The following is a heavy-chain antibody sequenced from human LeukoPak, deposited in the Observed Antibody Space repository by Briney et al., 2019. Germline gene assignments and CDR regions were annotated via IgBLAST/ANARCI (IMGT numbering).Heavy chain of an antibody. J-gene: IGHJ4*02. Sequence: PSETLSLTCAVYGGSFSGYYWSWIRQPPGKGLEWIGEINHSGSTNYNPSLKSRVTISVDTSKNQFSLKLSSVTAADTAVYYCARVAELQLLYYFDYWGQGTLVTVSS. CDR3: ARVAELQLLYYFDY. V-gene: IGHV4-34*01. CDR2: INHSGST. D-gene: IGHD6-13*01. CDR1: GGSFSGYY.